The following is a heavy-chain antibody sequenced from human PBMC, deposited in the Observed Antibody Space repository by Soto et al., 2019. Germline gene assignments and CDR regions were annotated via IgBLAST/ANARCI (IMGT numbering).Heavy chain of an antibody. D-gene: IGHD3-22*01. J-gene: IGHJ4*02. V-gene: IGHV3-23*01. CDR1: GFTFSSYA. Sequence: PGGSLRLSCAASGFTFSSYAMSWVRQAPGKGLEWVSAISGSGGSTYYADSVKGRFTISRDNSKNTLYLQMNSLRAEDTAVYYCAKGVTRRDYYDSSGYVLTRYFDYWGQGTLVTV. CDR2: ISGSGGST. CDR3: AKGVTRRDYYDSSGYVLTRYFDY.